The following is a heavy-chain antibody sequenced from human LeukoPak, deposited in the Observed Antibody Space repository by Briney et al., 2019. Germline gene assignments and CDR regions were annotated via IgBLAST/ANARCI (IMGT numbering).Heavy chain of an antibody. V-gene: IGHV3-23*01. CDR2: ISGSGGST. Sequence: GGSLRLSCAASGFTFSSYAMSWVRQAPGEGLEWVSGISGSGGSTYYADSVKGRFTISRDNSKNTLYLQMNSLRAEDTAVYYCAPHGRSGSYSPFDYWGQGTLVTVSS. CDR1: GFTFSSYA. D-gene: IGHD1-26*01. J-gene: IGHJ4*02. CDR3: APHGRSGSYSPFDY.